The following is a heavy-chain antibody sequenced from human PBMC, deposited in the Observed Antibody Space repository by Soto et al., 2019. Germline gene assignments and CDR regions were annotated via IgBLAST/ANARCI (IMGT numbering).Heavy chain of an antibody. J-gene: IGHJ4*02. CDR1: GGSISSHY. D-gene: IGHD5-12*01. CDR3: AMGYSVYLVPDY. Sequence: QVQLQESGPGLVKPSETLSLTCNVSGGSISSHYWSWIRQPPGKGLEWIGYIYYNVNTKYNPSLQSRVSISMDVSTNQCSLKLNSATAADTAVYYCAMGYSVYLVPDYWGQGTLVTVSS. V-gene: IGHV4-59*11. CDR2: IYYNVNT.